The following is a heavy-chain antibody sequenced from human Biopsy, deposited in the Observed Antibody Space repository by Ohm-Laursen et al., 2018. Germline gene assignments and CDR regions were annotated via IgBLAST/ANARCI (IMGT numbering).Heavy chain of an antibody. V-gene: IGHV3-9*01. CDR3: ARDRGGARYGMDV. J-gene: IGHJ6*02. CDR2: IRRNSAII. D-gene: IGHD1-26*01. CDR1: GFTFDDYG. Sequence: SLRLSCTAPGFTFDDYGMHWVRQPPGKGLEWVSGIRRNSAIIDYADSVRGRFAISRDNARRFLFLQMNNLKSEDTAFYYCARDRGGARYGMDVWGRGTTVTVSS.